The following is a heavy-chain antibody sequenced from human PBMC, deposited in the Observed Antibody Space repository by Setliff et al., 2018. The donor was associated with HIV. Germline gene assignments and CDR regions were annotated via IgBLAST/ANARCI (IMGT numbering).Heavy chain of an antibody. CDR1: GYSISSSNW. V-gene: IGHV4-28*03. CDR2: IYYSGST. D-gene: IGHD4-17*01. J-gene: IGHJ6*02. Sequence: PSETLSLTCAVSGYSISSSNWWGWIRQPPGKGLEWIGYIYYSGSTNYNPSLKSRVTMSVDTSKNQFSLKLSSVTAADTAVYYCARGGPTVAFGLDVWGQGTTVTVSS. CDR3: ARGGPTVAFGLDV.